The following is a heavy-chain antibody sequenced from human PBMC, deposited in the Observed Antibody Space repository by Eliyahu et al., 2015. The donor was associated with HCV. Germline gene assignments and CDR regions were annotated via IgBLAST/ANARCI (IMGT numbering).Heavy chain of an antibody. CDR1: XGSITTYY. Sequence: QVQLQESGPGLVKPSETLSLTCTVSXGSITTYYWSWXRQPPGKGLEXIGYIPYRGSTXYNPPLKSRVTISVXTSKNQFSXNLTSVTAADTAVYYCASGGGGIAVAGTGGWFDPWGQGTLVTVSS. D-gene: IGHD6-19*01. J-gene: IGHJ5*02. CDR3: ASGGGGIAVAGTGGWFDP. V-gene: IGHV4-59*01. CDR2: IPYRGST.